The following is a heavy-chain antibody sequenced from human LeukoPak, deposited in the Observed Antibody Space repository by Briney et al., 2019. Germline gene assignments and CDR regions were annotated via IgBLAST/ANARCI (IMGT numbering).Heavy chain of an antibody. D-gene: IGHD5-12*01. V-gene: IGHV1-69*04. Sequence: SCAASGFTFSSYAISWVRQAPGQGLEWMGRIIPILGIANYAQKFQGRVTITADKSTSTAYMELSSLRSEDTAVYYCAREEADSGYEPQNAFDIWGQGTMVTVSS. CDR1: GFTFSSYA. J-gene: IGHJ3*02. CDR3: AREEADSGYEPQNAFDI. CDR2: IIPILGIA.